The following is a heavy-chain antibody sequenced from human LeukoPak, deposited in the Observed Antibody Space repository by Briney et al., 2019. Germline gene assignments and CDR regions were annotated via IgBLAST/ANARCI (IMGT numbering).Heavy chain of an antibody. CDR1: GFTFSSYW. Sequence: SGGSLRLSCVASGFTFSSYWMNWVRQAPGKGLEWVANIRQDGSEKYYVDSVKGRFTISRDNSKNTLYLQMNSLRTEDTAVYYCARDISSSWYALSLDYWGQGTLVTVSS. CDR3: ARDISSSWYALSLDY. V-gene: IGHV3-7*01. CDR2: IRQDGSEK. J-gene: IGHJ4*02. D-gene: IGHD6-13*01.